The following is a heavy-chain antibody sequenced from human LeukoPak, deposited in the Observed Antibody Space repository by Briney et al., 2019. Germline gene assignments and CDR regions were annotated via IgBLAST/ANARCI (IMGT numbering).Heavy chain of an antibody. CDR1: GGFTSTYF. D-gene: IGHD1-26*01. CDR2: IYTSGTT. Sequence: PSEALLLTCTVPGGFTSTYFWTWIRQPAGKALELIGRIYTSGTTNYNPSLQSRLTLSIVKSKNQFSLRLSSVTAADTAVYYCARGVLASGIGWFDPWGKGSLVTVSS. J-gene: IGHJ5*02. CDR3: ARGVLASGIGWFDP. V-gene: IGHV4-4*07.